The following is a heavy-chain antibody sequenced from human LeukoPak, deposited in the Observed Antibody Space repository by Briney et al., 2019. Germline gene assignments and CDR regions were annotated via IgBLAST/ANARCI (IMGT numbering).Heavy chain of an antibody. CDR2: ISWNSGSI. D-gene: IGHD5-18*01. CDR1: GFTFDDYA. J-gene: IGHJ3*02. Sequence: PGGSLRLSCAASGFTFDDYAMHWVRQAPGKGLEWVSGISWNSGSIGYADSVKGRFTISRDNSKNTLYLQMNSLRAEDTAVYYCARDLGSYGRLDAFDIWGQGTMVTVSS. CDR3: ARDLGSYGRLDAFDI. V-gene: IGHV3-9*01.